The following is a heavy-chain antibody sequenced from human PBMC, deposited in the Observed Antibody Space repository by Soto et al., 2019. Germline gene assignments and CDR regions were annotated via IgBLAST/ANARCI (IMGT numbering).Heavy chain of an antibody. CDR3: ARDDMVTYYYYGMDV. J-gene: IGHJ6*02. CDR1: GGSISSYY. CDR2: IYYSGST. V-gene: IGHV4-59*01. D-gene: IGHD2-8*01. Sequence: SETLSLTCTVSGGSISSYYWSWIRQSPGKGLEWIGYIYYSGSTNYNPSLKSRVTISVDTSKNQFSLKLSSVTAADTAVYYCARDDMVTYYYYGMDVWGQGTTVTVSS.